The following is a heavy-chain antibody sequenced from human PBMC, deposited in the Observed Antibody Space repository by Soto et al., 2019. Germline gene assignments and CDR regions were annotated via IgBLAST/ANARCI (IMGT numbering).Heavy chain of an antibody. J-gene: IGHJ4*02. CDR1: GAAFNGNA. V-gene: IGHV1-69*01. CDR2: LIPSFGTA. CDR3: ARAGDCSGGSCYSFILDY. D-gene: IGHD2-15*01. Sequence: QVQLGHSGAEVRNPGSSGKASGKALGAAFNGNAFAWVGQPLGQGLEWMGALIPSFGTANYAQKFQGRVTITADESTTTVYMDLSSLTPDDTAMYFCARAGDCSGGSCYSFILDYWGQGTQVTVSS.